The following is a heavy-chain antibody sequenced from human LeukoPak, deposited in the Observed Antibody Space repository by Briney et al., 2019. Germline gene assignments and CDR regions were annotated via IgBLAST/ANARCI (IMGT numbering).Heavy chain of an antibody. CDR1: GFTVSSNY. D-gene: IGHD5-18*01. CDR2: IYSGGST. V-gene: IGHV3-53*01. CDR3: ARGVPAAQWIQLWSYYYYGMDV. Sequence: PGGSLRLSCAASGFTVSSNYMSWVRQAPGKGLEWVSVIYSGGSTYYADSVKGRFTISRDNSKNTLYLQMNSLRAEDTAVYYCARGVPAAQWIQLWSYYYYGMDVWGQGTTVTVSS. J-gene: IGHJ6*02.